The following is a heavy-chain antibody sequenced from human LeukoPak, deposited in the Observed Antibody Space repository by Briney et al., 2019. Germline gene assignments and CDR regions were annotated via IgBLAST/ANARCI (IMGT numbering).Heavy chain of an antibody. CDR3: AKDIRYDSSGPDY. Sequence: GGSLRLSCAASGFTFDDYAMHWVRQAPWKGLEWVSCISWNSGSIAYADSVKGRFTISRDNAKNSLYLQMNSLRAEDTALYYCAKDIRYDSSGPDYWGQGTLVTVSS. CDR1: GFTFDDYA. CDR2: ISWNSGSI. J-gene: IGHJ4*02. V-gene: IGHV3-9*01. D-gene: IGHD3-22*01.